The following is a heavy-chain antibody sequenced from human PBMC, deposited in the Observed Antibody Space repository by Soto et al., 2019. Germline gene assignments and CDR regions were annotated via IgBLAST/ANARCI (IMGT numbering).Heavy chain of an antibody. CDR3: ARRRTAATAYWYFDL. V-gene: IGHV4-61*01. J-gene: IGHJ2*01. Sequence: QVQLQESGPGLVKPSETLSLTCSVSGGSVSSGNYYWSWIRQPSGKGLGWIGSVFHSGSTNYNPSLKSLLPLSVATSKKQFTLRLSTVTSADTAVYFCARRRTAATAYWYFDLFGPGTRVNFSS. CDR1: GGSVSSGNYY. CDR2: VFHSGST. D-gene: IGHD2-15*01.